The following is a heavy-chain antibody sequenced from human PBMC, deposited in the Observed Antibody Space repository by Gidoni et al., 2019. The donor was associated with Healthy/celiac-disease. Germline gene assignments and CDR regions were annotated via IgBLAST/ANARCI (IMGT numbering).Heavy chain of an antibody. V-gene: IGHV3-23*01. D-gene: IGHD1-7*01. CDR3: ARRITGTTGAFDI. J-gene: IGHJ3*02. CDR2: ISGSGGST. Sequence: VQLLESGGGLVQPGGSLRLSCAAPGFPFSSYAMSWVRQAPGKGLEWVSAISGSGGSTYYADSVKGRFTISRDNSKNTLYLQMNSLRAEDTAVYYCARRITGTTGAFDIWGQGTMVTVSS. CDR1: GFPFSSYA.